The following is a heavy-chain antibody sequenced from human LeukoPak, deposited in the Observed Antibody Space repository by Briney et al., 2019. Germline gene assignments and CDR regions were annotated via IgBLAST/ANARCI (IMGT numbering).Heavy chain of an antibody. CDR1: GYTFINYW. J-gene: IGHJ4*02. V-gene: IGHV5-51*01. CDR3: ARHDSAGGFDF. D-gene: IGHD1-14*01. CDR2: IYPGDSDT. Sequence: PGESLKISCKVSGYTFINYWIGWVRQMPGKGLEWMGVIYPGDSDTRYSPSFQGQVTISADKSISTAYLQWSSLKASDTAMYYCARHDSAGGFDFWGQGTLVTVSS.